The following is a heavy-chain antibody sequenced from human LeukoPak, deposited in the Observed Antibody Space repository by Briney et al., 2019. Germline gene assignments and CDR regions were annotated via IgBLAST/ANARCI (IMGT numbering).Heavy chain of an antibody. V-gene: IGHV4-34*01. CDR2: INHSGST. Sequence: KPSETLSLTCAVYGGSFSGYYWSWVRQPPGKGLEWIGEINHSGSTNYNPSLKSRVTISVDTSKNQFSLKLSSVTAADTAVYYCARFPGMAARPLGPRGYNWFDPWGQGTLVTVSS. CDR3: ARFPGMAARPLGPRGYNWFDP. D-gene: IGHD6-6*01. J-gene: IGHJ5*02. CDR1: GGSFSGYY.